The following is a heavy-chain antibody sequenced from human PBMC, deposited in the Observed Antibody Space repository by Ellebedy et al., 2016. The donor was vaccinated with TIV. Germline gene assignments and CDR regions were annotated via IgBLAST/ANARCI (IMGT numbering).Heavy chain of an antibody. J-gene: IGHJ4*02. V-gene: IGHV4-39*07. CDR2: IYYSGST. Sequence: SETLSLXXTVSGGSISSSSYYWGWIRQPPGKGLEWIGSIYYSGSTYYNPSLKSRVTISVDTSKNQFSLKLSSVTAADTAVYYCARGPQRVRGGYSYGSGMLIDYWGQGTLVTVSS. CDR3: ARGPQRVRGGYSYGSGMLIDY. D-gene: IGHD5-18*01. CDR1: GGSISSSSYY.